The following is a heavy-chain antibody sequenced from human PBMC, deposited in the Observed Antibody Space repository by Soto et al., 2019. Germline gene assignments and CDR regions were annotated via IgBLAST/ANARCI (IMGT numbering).Heavy chain of an antibody. J-gene: IGHJ3*02. CDR1: YGSISNLC. V-gene: IGHV4-59*08. CDR2: IYYSGST. CDR3: ARHNRYNWNYGSHLDAFDI. Sequence: SVPMSVPCTVFYGSISNLCCSWIIKTQGKGLEWIGYIYYSGSTNYNPSLKSRVTISVDTSKNQFSLKLSSVTAADTAVYYCARHNRYNWNYGSHLDAFDIWGQGTMVTVSS. D-gene: IGHD1-7*01.